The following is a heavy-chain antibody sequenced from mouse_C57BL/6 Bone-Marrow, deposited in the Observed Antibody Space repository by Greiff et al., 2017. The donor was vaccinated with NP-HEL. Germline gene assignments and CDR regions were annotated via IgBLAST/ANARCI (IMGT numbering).Heavy chain of an antibody. D-gene: IGHD2-4*01. CDR3: ARTGYEYATAPTTLYYFDY. Sequence: VQLQQSGAELVRPGTSVKMSCKASGYTFTNYWIGWAKQRPGHGLEWIGDIYPGGGYTNYNEKFKGKATLTADKSSSTAYMQFSSLTSEDSAIYYCARTGYEYATAPTTLYYFDYWGQGTTLTVSS. J-gene: IGHJ2*01. V-gene: IGHV1-63*01. CDR1: GYTFTNYW. CDR2: IYPGGGYT.